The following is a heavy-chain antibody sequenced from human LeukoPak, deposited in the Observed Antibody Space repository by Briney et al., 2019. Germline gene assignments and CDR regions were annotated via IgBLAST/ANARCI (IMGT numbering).Heavy chain of an antibody. J-gene: IGHJ4*02. CDR2: IYYSGST. D-gene: IGHD6-6*01. Sequence: PSETLSLTCTVSGGSISSYYWSWVRQPPWKGREWLGYIYYSGSTNYNPSLKSRVTISVDTSRNQFSLKLSSVTAADTAVYYCAREGIAARGSSFDYWGQGTLVTVSS. CDR1: GGSISSYY. V-gene: IGHV4-59*01. CDR3: AREGIAARGSSFDY.